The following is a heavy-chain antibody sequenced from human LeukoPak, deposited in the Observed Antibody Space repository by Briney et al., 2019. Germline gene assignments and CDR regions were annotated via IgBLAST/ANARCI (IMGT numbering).Heavy chain of an antibody. D-gene: IGHD3-10*01. Sequence: SSETLSLTCAVFGGSISSSNWWSWVRQPPGKGLEWIGEIYHSGSTNYNPSLKSRVTISVDKSKNQFSLKLSSVTAADTAVYYCAADRITMVRGYGMDVWGKGTTVTVSS. V-gene: IGHV4-4*02. CDR3: AADRITMVRGYGMDV. CDR1: GGSISSSNW. CDR2: IYHSGST. J-gene: IGHJ6*04.